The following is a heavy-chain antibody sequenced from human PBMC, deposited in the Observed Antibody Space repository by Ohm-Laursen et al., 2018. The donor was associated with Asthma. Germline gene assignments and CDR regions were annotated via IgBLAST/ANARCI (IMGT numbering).Heavy chain of an antibody. D-gene: IGHD3-22*01. CDR3: ARGSFYFESTGYYFFDH. CDR1: GGSISSGTYW. V-gene: IGHV4-31*03. CDR2: SSYSGIT. Sequence: SQTLSLTCTVSGGSISSGTYWWGWIRQPPGMGLEWIGSSSYSGITYSNPSLRSRVTISVDTSKNQFSLNLTSVTAADTAVYYCARGSFYFESTGYYFFDHWGQGALVTVSS. J-gene: IGHJ4*02.